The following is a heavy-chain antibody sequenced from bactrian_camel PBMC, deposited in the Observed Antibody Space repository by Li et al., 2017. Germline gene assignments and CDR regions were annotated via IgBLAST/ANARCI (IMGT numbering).Heavy chain of an antibody. Sequence: HVQLVESGGGSVQPGGSLRLSCAASDSGSAVSNNCMGWFRQTAGKQQREWVSVISPDGSTYYRDLVKGRFTISKDNAKKTLFLQMNSLQPEDTAMYYCATQDTVDTFCRGGYCPDALPPHPGPGYWGQGTQVTVS. CDR2: ISPDGST. D-gene: IGHD2*01. J-gene: IGHJ6*01. CDR1: GSAVSNNC. V-gene: IGHV3S53*01. CDR3: ATQDTVDTFCRGGYCPDALPPHPGPGY.